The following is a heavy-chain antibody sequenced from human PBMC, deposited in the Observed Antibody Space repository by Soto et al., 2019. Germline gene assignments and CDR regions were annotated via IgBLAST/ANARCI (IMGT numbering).Heavy chain of an antibody. D-gene: IGHD2-2*01. CDR3: ARATGADQEDY. Sequence: EVQLVESGGGVVQPGGSLRLSCAASGFTFSSYWMSWLRQAPGKGLEWVASMYVYGSEKYYVDSVKGRFTLSRDNAKNTLYLQLHSVRAEDTAVYYCARATGADQEDYWGQGSLGGVSS. CDR1: GFTFSSYW. J-gene: IGHJ4*02. CDR2: MYVYGSEK. V-gene: IGHV3-7*04.